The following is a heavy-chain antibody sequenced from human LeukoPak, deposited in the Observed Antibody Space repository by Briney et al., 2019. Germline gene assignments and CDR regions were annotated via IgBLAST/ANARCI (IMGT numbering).Heavy chain of an antibody. J-gene: IGHJ4*02. D-gene: IGHD3-10*01. CDR1: GFTFSSYG. Sequence: PGGSLRLSCAASGFTFSSYGMHWVRQAPGKGLEWVAVILYDGSNKYYADSVKGRFTISTDNSKNPLYLQMNSLRAEDTAVYYCATNSYYYGSGSYSVSSLTFDYWGQGTLVTVSS. CDR3: ATNSYYYGSGSYSVSSLTFDY. CDR2: ILYDGSNK. V-gene: IGHV3-30*03.